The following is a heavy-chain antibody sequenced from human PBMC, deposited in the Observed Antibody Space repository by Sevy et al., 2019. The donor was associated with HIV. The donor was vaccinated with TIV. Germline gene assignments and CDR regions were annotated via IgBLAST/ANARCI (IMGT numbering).Heavy chain of an antibody. D-gene: IGHD2-15*01. J-gene: IGHJ6*02. CDR2: IHSGGKI. CDR1: GFSVSSNY. V-gene: IGHV3-53*01. Sequence: GGSLRLSCTASGFSVSSNYMSWVRQAPGNGPEWVSVIHSGGKISYADSVQGRFTISRDNSKNTLYLQMNSLRAEDTAVYYCAREDIVLGEDNYYGIDVWGQGTPVTVSS. CDR3: AREDIVLGEDNYYGIDV.